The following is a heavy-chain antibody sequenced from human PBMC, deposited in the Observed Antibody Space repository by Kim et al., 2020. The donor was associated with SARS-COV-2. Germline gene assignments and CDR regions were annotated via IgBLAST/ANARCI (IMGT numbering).Heavy chain of an antibody. Sequence: GGSLRLSCAASGFGFDTYWMSWVRQAPGKVLEWVANIKKDGSEKNYANSVKVRFTISRDNAKNSLYLQMNNLRAEDTAVYYCARDGRVFVVASYWGQGNLVTGSS. J-gene: IGHJ4*02. V-gene: IGHV3-7*03. D-gene: IGHD2-15*01. CDR2: IKKDGSEK. CDR3: ARDGRVFVVASY. CDR1: GFGFDTYW.